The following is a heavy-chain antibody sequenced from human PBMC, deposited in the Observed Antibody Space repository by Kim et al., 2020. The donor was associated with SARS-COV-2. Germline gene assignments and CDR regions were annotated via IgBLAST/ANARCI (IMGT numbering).Heavy chain of an antibody. V-gene: IGHV3-33*01. CDR2: IWYDGSNK. Sequence: GGSLRLSCAASGFTFSSYGMHWVRQAPGKGLEWVAVIWYDGSNKYYADSVKGRFTISRDNSKNTLYLQMNSLRAEDTAVYYCARDLGGRGYRTFDYWGQGTLVTVSS. D-gene: IGHD5-18*01. J-gene: IGHJ4*02. CDR3: ARDLGGRGYRTFDY. CDR1: GFTFSSYG.